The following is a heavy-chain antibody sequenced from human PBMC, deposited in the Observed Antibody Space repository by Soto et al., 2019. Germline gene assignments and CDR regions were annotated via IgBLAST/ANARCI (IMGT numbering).Heavy chain of an antibody. CDR3: ARGVGATNWFDP. V-gene: IGHV3-21*01. CDR1: GFTFSSYS. Sequence: EVQLVESGGGLVKPGGSLRLSCAASGFTFSSYSMNWVRQAPGKGLEWVSSISSSSSYIYYADSVKGRFTISRDNAKNSQYLQMNSLRAEDTAVYYCARGVGATNWFDPWGQGTLVTVSS. CDR2: ISSSSSYI. D-gene: IGHD1-26*01. J-gene: IGHJ5*02.